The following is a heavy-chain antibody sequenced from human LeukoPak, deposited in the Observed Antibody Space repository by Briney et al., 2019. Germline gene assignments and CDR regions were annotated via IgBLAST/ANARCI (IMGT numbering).Heavy chain of an antibody. CDR1: GGSISSYY. V-gene: IGHV4-59*12. CDR2: IYYSGST. Sequence: SETLSLTCTVSGGSISSYYWSWIRQPAGKGLEWIGYIYYSGSTNYNPSLKSRVTISVDTSKNQFSLKPSSVTAADTAVYYCARRLLWFGELHYFDYWGQGTLVTVSP. J-gene: IGHJ4*02. CDR3: ARRLLWFGELHYFDY. D-gene: IGHD3-10*01.